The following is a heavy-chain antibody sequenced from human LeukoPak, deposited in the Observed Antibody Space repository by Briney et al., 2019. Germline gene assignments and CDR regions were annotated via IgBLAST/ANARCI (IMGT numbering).Heavy chain of an antibody. CDR1: GFTFSSYE. D-gene: IGHD1-26*01. J-gene: IGHJ4*02. CDR2: ISSSGGTI. V-gene: IGHV3-48*03. Sequence: QPAGSLRLSCAASGFTFSSYEMNWVRQAPGKGLEWVSYISSSGGTIYYADSVKGRFTISRDNANNSLYLQMNSLRAEDTGVYYCARDGRPDLFDYWGQGTLVTVSS. CDR3: ARDGRPDLFDY.